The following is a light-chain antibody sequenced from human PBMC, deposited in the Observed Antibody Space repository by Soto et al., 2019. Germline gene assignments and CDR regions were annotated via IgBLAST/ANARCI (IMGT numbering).Light chain of an antibody. J-gene: IGKJ5*01. V-gene: IGKV1-5*01. Sequence: DIQMTQSPSYVSASVGDRVTITCRASQNIERWLAWYQQKPGKAPKLLLYDVSSLESGVPSRFSGSGSGTEFTLTISSLQPEDFASYYCQKLDTYPLTFGQGTRLEIK. CDR2: DVS. CDR3: QKLDTYPLT. CDR1: QNIERW.